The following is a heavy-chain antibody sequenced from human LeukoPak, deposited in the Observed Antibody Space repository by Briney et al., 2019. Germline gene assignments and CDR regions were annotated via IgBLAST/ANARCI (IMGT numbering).Heavy chain of an antibody. J-gene: IGHJ4*02. CDR1: GGSVSSDSHY. Sequence: SETLSLTCTVSGGSVSSDSHYWSWIRQPPGKGLEWIGYIYYSGSTNYNPSLKSRVTISVDTSKNQFSLKLSSVTAADTAVYYCASNYYDSSGHYYYFDYWGQGTLVTVSS. CDR3: ASNYYDSSGHYYYFDY. D-gene: IGHD3-22*01. V-gene: IGHV4-61*01. CDR2: IYYSGST.